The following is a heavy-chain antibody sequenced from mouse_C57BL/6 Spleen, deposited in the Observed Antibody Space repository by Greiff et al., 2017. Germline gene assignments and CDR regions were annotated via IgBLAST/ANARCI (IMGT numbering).Heavy chain of an antibody. Sequence: EVQLVESVAELVRPGASVKLSCTASGFNIKNTYMHWVKQRPEQGLEWIGRIDPANGNTKYAPKFQGKATITADTSSNTAYLQLSSLTSEDTSIYYCARQDYYGSSFDYWGQGTTLTVSS. CDR3: ARQDYYGSSFDY. J-gene: IGHJ2*01. V-gene: IGHV14-3*01. CDR2: IDPANGNT. CDR1: GFNIKNTY. D-gene: IGHD1-1*01.